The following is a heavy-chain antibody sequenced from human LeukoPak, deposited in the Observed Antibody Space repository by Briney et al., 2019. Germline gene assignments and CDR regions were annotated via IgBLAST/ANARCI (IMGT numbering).Heavy chain of an antibody. D-gene: IGHD3-16*01. J-gene: IGHJ4*02. CDR2: IIPILGIA. CDR1: GGTFSGYA. Sequence: SVKVSCKASGGTFSGYAISWVRQAPGQGLEWMGRIIPILGIANYAQKFQGSVTITADKSTSTAYMELSSLRSEDTAVYYCARGPRVGMITFGGVTNIDYWGQGTLVTVSS. CDR3: ARGPRVGMITFGGVTNIDY. V-gene: IGHV1-69*04.